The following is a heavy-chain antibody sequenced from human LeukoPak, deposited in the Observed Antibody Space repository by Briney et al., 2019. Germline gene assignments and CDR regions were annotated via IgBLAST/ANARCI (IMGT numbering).Heavy chain of an antibody. J-gene: IGHJ6*03. CDR2: ISAYNGNT. V-gene: IGHV1-18*04. Sequence: ASVKVSCKASGYTFTSYYMHWVRQAPGQGLEWMGWISAYNGNTNYAQKLQGRVTMTTDTSTSTAYMELRSLRSDDTAVYYCARGGATGVMEWLLLTPYYYYYMDVWGKGTTVTVSS. D-gene: IGHD3-3*01. CDR1: GYTFTSYY. CDR3: ARGGATGVMEWLLLTPYYYYYMDV.